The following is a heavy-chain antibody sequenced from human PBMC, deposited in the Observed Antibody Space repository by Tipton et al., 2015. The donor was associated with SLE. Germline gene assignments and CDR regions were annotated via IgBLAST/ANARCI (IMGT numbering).Heavy chain of an antibody. CDR1: GYTFTDYY. D-gene: IGHD3/OR15-3a*01. J-gene: IGHJ4*02. Sequence: QSGPEVKKPGASVKVSCNTSGYTFTDYYMHWVRQAPGQGLEWLGWINLNNAGTNYAQRFQDRVTMTRDTSINTAFMDLSGLRSDDTAVYFCAAGDWDLFEFWGQGTMITVST. CDR3: AAGDWDLFEF. V-gene: IGHV1-2*02. CDR2: INLNNAGT.